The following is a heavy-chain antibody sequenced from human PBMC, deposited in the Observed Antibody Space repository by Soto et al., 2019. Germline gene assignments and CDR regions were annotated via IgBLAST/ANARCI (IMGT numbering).Heavy chain of an antibody. CDR1: GFTFSSYA. CDR2: ISGSGGST. Sequence: GGSLRLSCAASGFTFSSYAMSWVRQAPGKGLEWVSAISGSGGSTYYADSVKGRFTISRDNSKNTLYLQMNSLRAEDTAVYYCAKDHPPYYYDSSGYYDYWGQGTLVTVSS. D-gene: IGHD3-22*01. CDR3: AKDHPPYYYDSSGYYDY. V-gene: IGHV3-23*01. J-gene: IGHJ4*02.